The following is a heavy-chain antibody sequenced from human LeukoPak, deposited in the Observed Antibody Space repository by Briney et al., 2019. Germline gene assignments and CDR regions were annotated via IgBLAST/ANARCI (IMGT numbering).Heavy chain of an antibody. J-gene: IGHJ4*02. Sequence: GGSLRLSCAASGFTFTRYRMTWVRQAPGKGLEWVADIKQDGSERYYVDSVDGRFTISRDNAKNSLFLQMNSLRDDDTAVYYCARSESTMTTWSMDYWGQGALVTVSS. D-gene: IGHD4-17*01. CDR2: IKQDGSER. CDR1: GFTFTRYR. V-gene: IGHV3-7*01. CDR3: ARSESTMTTWSMDY.